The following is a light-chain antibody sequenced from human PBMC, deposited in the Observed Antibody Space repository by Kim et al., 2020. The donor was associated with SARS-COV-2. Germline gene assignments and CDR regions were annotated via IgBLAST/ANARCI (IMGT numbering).Light chain of an antibody. CDR2: GNS. CDR1: GSKSGAGYY. V-gene: IGLV1-40*01. CDR3: QSYDSSLSGFYV. Sequence: VNIACPGRGSKSGAGYYVHWYQQLPGTAPKLLIYGNSNRPSGVPDRFSGSKSGTSASLAITGLQAEDEADYYCQSYDSSLSGFYVFGTGTKVTVL. J-gene: IGLJ1*01.